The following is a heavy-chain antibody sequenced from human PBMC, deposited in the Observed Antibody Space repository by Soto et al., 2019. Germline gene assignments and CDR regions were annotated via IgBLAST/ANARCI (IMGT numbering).Heavy chain of an antibody. CDR2: ISTYNSRT. J-gene: IGHJ6*02. Sequence: ASVKVSCKASGYTFTRHGISWVRQAPGQGLEWLGWISTYNSRTHYAQKVQGRVTMTTDTSTSTAYLDLRSLTFDDTAVYYCARARYCASPSCYKHYYYGMDTWGQGTTVTVSS. CDR3: ARARYCASPSCYKHYYYGMDT. CDR1: GYTFTRHG. D-gene: IGHD2-2*02. V-gene: IGHV1-18*04.